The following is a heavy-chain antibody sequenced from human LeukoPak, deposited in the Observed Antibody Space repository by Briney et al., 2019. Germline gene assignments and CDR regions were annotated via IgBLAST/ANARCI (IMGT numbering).Heavy chain of an antibody. CDR1: GGSISSYY. Sequence: PSETLSLTCTVSGGSISSYYWSWIRQPAGKGLEWIGRINTSGSTHYNPSLKSRVTMSVDTSKNQFSLKLSSVTAADTAVYYCARNFYYYDSSGYYGPRFGYWGQGTLVTVSS. D-gene: IGHD3-22*01. CDR2: INTSGST. CDR3: ARNFYYYDSSGYYGPRFGY. J-gene: IGHJ4*02. V-gene: IGHV4-4*07.